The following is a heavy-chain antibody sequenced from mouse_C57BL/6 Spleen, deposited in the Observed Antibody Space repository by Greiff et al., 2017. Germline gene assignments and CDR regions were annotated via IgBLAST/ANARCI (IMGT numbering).Heavy chain of an antibody. J-gene: IGHJ1*03. V-gene: IGHV1-22*01. Sequence: EVQLQESGPELVKPGASVKMSCKASGYTFTDYNMHWVKQSHGKSLEWIGYINPNNGGTSYNQKFKGKATLTVNKSSSTAYMELRSLTSEDSAVYYCATHYYGSSQSHWYFDVWGTGTTVTVSS. CDR2: INPNNGGT. D-gene: IGHD1-1*01. CDR1: GYTFTDYN. CDR3: ATHYYGSSQSHWYFDV.